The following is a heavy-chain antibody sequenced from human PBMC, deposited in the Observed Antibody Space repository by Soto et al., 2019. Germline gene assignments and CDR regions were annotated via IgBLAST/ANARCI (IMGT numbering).Heavy chain of an antibody. Sequence: EVQLLESGGGLVQPGGSLRLSCAASGFTFSSYGMSWVRQAPGKGLEWVSGISGSGGSTYYADSVKGRFTISRDNPKNTLYLQMNSLRAEDTAVYYCAKEGRYIISRGYFDYWGQGTLVTVSS. CDR2: ISGSGGST. J-gene: IGHJ4*02. D-gene: IGHD6-13*01. V-gene: IGHV3-23*01. CDR1: GFTFSSYG. CDR3: AKEGRYIISRGYFDY.